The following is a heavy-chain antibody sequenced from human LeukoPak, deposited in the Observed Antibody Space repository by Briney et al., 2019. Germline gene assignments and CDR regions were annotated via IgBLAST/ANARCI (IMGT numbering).Heavy chain of an antibody. V-gene: IGHV3-30*04. D-gene: IGHD3-10*01. CDR2: IGYDGVNK. Sequence: PGTPLTLSCSASGFPLYSYLMQCPGHARDKGREGVAVIGYDGVNKFYTDSVEGRFTISRDDSKNTLYLQMDSLRAEDTALYYCARDFLRGAPDYFDHWGQGTLVTVSS. CDR3: ARDFLRGAPDYFDH. J-gene: IGHJ4*02. CDR1: GFPLYSYL.